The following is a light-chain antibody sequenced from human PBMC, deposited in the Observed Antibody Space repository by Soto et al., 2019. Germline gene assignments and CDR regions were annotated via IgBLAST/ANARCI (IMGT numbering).Light chain of an antibody. CDR3: QQSNSWPKT. Sequence: EIVMTQSPATLSLSPGETATLSCRASQSVNSNLAWYQQKPGQAPRLLISDASTRAAGLPARFSGSGSGTEFTLTISSLQSEDFAVYFCQQSNSWPKTFGQGTKVEIK. J-gene: IGKJ1*01. CDR1: QSVNSN. CDR2: DAS. V-gene: IGKV3-15*01.